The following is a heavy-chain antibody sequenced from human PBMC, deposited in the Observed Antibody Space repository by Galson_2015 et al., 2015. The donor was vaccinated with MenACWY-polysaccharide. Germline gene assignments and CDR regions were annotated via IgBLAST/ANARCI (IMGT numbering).Heavy chain of an antibody. J-gene: IGHJ3*02. D-gene: IGHD3-22*01. V-gene: IGHV3-21*01. CDR3: ARARGRTSGYYYRRAAFDI. CDR2: ISSSSSYI. Sequence: SLRLSCAASGFTFSSYSMNWVRQAPGKGLEWVSSISSSSSYIYYADSVKGRFTISRDNAKNSLYLQMNSLRAEDTAVYYCARARGRTSGYYYRRAAFDIWGQGTMVTVSS. CDR1: GFTFSSYS.